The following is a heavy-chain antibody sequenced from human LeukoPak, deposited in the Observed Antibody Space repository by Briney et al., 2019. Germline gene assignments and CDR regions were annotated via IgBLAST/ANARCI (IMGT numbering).Heavy chain of an antibody. CDR3: AKDPRASSAYYYDRLGY. CDR1: GFTFSSYG. V-gene: IGHV3-30*18. D-gene: IGHD3-22*01. CDR2: ISYDGSNK. Sequence: PGRSLRLSCAASGFTFSSYGMHWVRQAPGKGLEWVAVISYDGSNKYYADSVKGRFTISRDNSKSTLNLQMNSLRVEDTAVYYCAKDPRASSAYYYDRLGYWGQGTLVTVSS. J-gene: IGHJ4*02.